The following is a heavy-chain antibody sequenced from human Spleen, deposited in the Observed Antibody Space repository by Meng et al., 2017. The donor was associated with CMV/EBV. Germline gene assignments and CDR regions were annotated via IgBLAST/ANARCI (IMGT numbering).Heavy chain of an antibody. D-gene: IGHD3-3*01. CDR2: ISSSSSYI. Sequence: GESLKISCAASGFTFSSYSMNWVRQAPGKGLEWVSSISSSSSYIYYADSVKGRFTISRDNSKNTLYLQMNSLRAEDTAVYYCAKEALRDDFWSGYTHSYDYWGQGTLVTVSS. J-gene: IGHJ4*02. CDR3: AKEALRDDFWSGYTHSYDY. CDR1: GFTFSSYS. V-gene: IGHV3-21*04.